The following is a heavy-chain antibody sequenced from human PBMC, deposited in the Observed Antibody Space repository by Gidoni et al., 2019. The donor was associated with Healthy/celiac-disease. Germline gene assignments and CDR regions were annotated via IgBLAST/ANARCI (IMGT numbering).Heavy chain of an antibody. CDR2: ISSSSSYI. CDR3: ARDRGRIQQWLRDAFDI. J-gene: IGHJ3*02. CDR1: GFTFSSYS. D-gene: IGHD6-19*01. V-gene: IGHV3-21*01. Sequence: EVQLVESGGGLVKPGGSLRLSCAASGFTFSSYSMNWGRQAPGKGLEWVSSISSSSSYIYYADSVKGRFTISRDNAKNSLYLQMNSLRAEDTAVYYCARDRGRIQQWLRDAFDIWGQGTMVTVSS.